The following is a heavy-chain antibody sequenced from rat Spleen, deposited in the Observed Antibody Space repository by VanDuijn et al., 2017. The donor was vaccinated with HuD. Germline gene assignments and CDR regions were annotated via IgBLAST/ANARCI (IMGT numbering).Heavy chain of an antibody. CDR1: GFTFSDYY. CDR3: ARRARYFDY. Sequence: EVQLVESGGGLVQPGRSMKLSCAASGFTFSDYYMAWVRQAPKKGLEWVASISYEGSGTYYGDSVKGRFTISRDNAKSTLYLQMNSLRSEDTATYYCARRARYFDYWGQGVMVTVSS. CDR2: ISYEGSGT. V-gene: IGHV5-22*01. J-gene: IGHJ2*01.